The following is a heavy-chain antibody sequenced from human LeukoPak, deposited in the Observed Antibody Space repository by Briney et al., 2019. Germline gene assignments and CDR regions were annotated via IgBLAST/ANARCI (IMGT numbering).Heavy chain of an antibody. J-gene: IGHJ4*02. CDR2: IYHSGST. D-gene: IGHD3-10*01. CDR1: GYSISSGYY. CDR3: ARLSLGSGGFYFDY. Sequence: SETLSLTCAVSGYSISSGYYWGWIRQPPGKGLEWIGSIYHSGSTYYNPSLKSRVTISVDTSKSQFSLKLSSVTAADTAVYYCARLSLGSGGFYFDYWGQGTLVTVSS. V-gene: IGHV4-38-2*01.